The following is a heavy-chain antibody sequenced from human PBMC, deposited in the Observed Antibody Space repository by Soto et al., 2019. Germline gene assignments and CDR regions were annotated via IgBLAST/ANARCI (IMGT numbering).Heavy chain of an antibody. D-gene: IGHD5-12*01. V-gene: IGHV1-69*13. Sequence: ASVKVSCKASGGSFSSFGISWVRQAPGQGLEWMGGIIPVFGRPNYAQRFRGRLTITADESTNTVYLELIDLRSEDTAVYYCAREGSGYNLWGQGTQVTVSS. CDR2: IIPVFGRP. J-gene: IGHJ1*01. CDR1: GGSFSSFG. CDR3: AREGSGYNL.